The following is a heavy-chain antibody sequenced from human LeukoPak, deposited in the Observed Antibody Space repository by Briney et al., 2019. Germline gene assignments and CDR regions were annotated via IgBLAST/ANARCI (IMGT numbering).Heavy chain of an antibody. CDR1: GGSISSGGYY. J-gene: IGHJ4*02. V-gene: IGHV4-31*03. D-gene: IGHD5-12*01. Sequence: SETLSLTCTVSGGSISSGGYYWSWIRQHPGKGLEWIGYIYYSGSTYYNLSLKSRVTISVDTSKNQFSLKLSSVTAADTAVYYCARAWLRATHVDYWGQGTLVTVSS. CDR2: IYYSGST. CDR3: ARAWLRATHVDY.